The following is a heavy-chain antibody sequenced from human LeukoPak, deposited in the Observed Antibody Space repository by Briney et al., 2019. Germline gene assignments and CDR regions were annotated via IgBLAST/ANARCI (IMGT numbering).Heavy chain of an antibody. D-gene: IGHD5-18*01. Sequence: ASVKVSCKASGYTFTGYYMHWVRQAPGQGLEWMGWINPNSGGTNYAQKFQGRVTMTRDTSISTAYMELSRLRSDDTAVYHCARNQDTASYYYYYMDVWGKGTTVTVSS. V-gene: IGHV1-2*02. CDR2: INPNSGGT. J-gene: IGHJ6*03. CDR3: ARNQDTASYYYYYMDV. CDR1: GYTFTGYY.